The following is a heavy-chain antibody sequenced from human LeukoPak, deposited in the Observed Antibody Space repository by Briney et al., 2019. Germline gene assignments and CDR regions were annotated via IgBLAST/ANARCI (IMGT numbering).Heavy chain of an antibody. D-gene: IGHD5-18*01. CDR3: ARGSSYGFSMGY. CDR2: ISTYNGNT. Sequence: GESLKISCKGSGYSFTSYGINWVRQAPGQGLEWMGWISTYNGNTNYAQKLQGRVAMTTDTSTTTAYMELRSPRSDDTAVYYCARGSSYGFSMGYWGQGTLVTVSS. CDR1: GYSFTSYG. V-gene: IGHV1-18*01. J-gene: IGHJ4*02.